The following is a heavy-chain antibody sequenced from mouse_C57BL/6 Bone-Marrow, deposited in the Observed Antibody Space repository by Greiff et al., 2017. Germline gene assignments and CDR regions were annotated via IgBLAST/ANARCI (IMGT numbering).Heavy chain of an antibody. CDR2: IDPETGGT. Sequence: QVQLQQSGAELVRPGASVTLSCKASGYTFTDYEMHWVKQTPVHGLEWIGAIDPETGGTAYNQKFKGKAILTAAKSSSTAYMERRSLTSEDSAVYYCTLYDGYYVDVGGTGTTVTVSS. D-gene: IGHD2-3*01. V-gene: IGHV1-15*01. CDR1: GYTFTDYE. CDR3: TLYDGYYVDV. J-gene: IGHJ1*03.